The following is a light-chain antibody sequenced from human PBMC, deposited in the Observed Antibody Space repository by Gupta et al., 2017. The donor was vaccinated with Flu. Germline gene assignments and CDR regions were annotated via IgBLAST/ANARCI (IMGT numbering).Light chain of an antibody. Sequence: GGTATSTCGGDEIGSKSVHCYHQKPVQAPILFVYKDSDRLSGMPERFSGSNYGTTATLTTSRVEAGDEADYYCQVLDGTNDYAVFGGGTKLTVL. V-gene: IGLV3-21*02. CDR3: QVLDGTNDYAV. CDR2: KDS. J-gene: IGLJ3*02. CDR1: EIGSKS.